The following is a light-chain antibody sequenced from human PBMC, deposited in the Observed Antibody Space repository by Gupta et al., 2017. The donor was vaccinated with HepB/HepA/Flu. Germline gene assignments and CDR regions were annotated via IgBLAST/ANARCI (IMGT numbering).Light chain of an antibody. J-gene: IGLJ3*02. CDR3: NSRDSSGNQWV. CDR1: SLRRYY. CDR2: GKN. Sequence: SSELTQDPAVSVALGQTVRITCQGDSLRRYYASWYQQKPGQAPVLGIYGKNNRPSGIPDRFSGSSSGNTASLTITGAQAEDEADYYCNSRDSSGNQWVFGGGTKLTVL. V-gene: IGLV3-19*01.